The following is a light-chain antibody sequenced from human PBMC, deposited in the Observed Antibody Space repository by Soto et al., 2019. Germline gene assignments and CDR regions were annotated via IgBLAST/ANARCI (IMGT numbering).Light chain of an antibody. CDR3: QQYNGYWT. J-gene: IGKJ1*01. CDR1: QTVIRL. Sequence: DIQMTQSPSTLSASVGDRVTITCRASQTVIRLLAWYQQKPRKAPKLLIFDASVLENGVPSKFSGSGSGTECALTITILQPDDFGTYYCQQYNGYWTFGQGTKVEIK. CDR2: DAS. V-gene: IGKV1-5*01.